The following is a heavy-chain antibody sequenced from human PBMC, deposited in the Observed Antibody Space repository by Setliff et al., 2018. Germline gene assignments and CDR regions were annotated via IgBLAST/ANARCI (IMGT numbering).Heavy chain of an antibody. J-gene: IGHJ3*01. CDR1: GYIFRDYY. CDR3: AGPFDVGPYPRPIDGLDL. D-gene: IGHD3-9*01. CDR2: INPNSGGR. V-gene: IGHV1-2*02. Sequence: SVTVSCKASGYIFRDYYIHWVRQAPGQGLEWMGWINPNSGGREYAEAFQGRVTMTGDTSIRTAFMELSGLTSDDTAVYYCAGPFDVGPYPRPIDGLDLWGQGTRVTVSS.